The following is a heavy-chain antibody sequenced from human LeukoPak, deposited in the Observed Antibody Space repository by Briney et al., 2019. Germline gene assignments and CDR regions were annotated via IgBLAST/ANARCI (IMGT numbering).Heavy chain of an antibody. J-gene: IGHJ4*02. CDR2: IYYSGST. CDR1: GGPISSYY. V-gene: IGHV4-59*01. Sequence: SETLSLTCTVSGGPISSYYWSWIRQPPGKGLEWIGYIYYSGSTNYNPSLKSRVTISVDTSKNQFSLKLSSVTAADTAVYYCARVAWAGGVVVPAAKSYFDYWGQGTLVTVSS. CDR3: ARVAWAGGVVVPAAKSYFDY. D-gene: IGHD2-2*01.